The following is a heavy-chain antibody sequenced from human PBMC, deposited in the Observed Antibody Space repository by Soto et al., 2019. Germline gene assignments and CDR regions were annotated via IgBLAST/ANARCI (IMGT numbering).Heavy chain of an antibody. CDR3: ARYCNGGACYSASLDY. Sequence: PGGSLRLSCAASPFTFWSYSMHWVRQAPGKGLEWVTSISYDGSKESYADSVKGRFAVSRDNSKNTLYLQMNSPRPEDTAVYYCARYCNGGACYSASLDYWGQGTQVTVSS. D-gene: IGHD2-15*01. CDR1: PFTFWSYS. V-gene: IGHV3-30*09. CDR2: ISYDGSKE. J-gene: IGHJ4*02.